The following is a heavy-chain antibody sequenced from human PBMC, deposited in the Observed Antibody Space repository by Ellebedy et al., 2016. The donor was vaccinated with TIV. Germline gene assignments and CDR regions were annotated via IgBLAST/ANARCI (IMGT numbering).Heavy chain of an antibody. CDR1: GGSFSGYF. D-gene: IGHD3-10*01. Sequence: MPSETLSLTCGVYGGSFSGYFWSWIRQPPGKGLEWLGELDPSGTPNYNPSLKSRVTISVGTPKQEFSLRLTRVSAADTAVYYCARARGQYLHGSGRYFTNWGQGEMVTVSS. CDR2: LDPSGTP. V-gene: IGHV4-34*01. CDR3: ARARGQYLHGSGRYFTN. J-gene: IGHJ4*02.